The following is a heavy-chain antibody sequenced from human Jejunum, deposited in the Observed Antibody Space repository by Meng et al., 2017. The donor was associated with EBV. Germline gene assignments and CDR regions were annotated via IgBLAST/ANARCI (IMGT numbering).Heavy chain of an antibody. V-gene: IGHV3-21*06. CDR2: ISSSSSYI. CDR3: ARDRETYSSSQADY. D-gene: IGHD6-6*01. Sequence: EVQLVESGGXLVEPGGSLXLSFAASGFTFSTYTMNWVRQAPGKGLEWGSSISSSSSYIYYADSVKGRFTISRDNAKNSLFLQMNSLRAEDTAVYYCARDRETYSSSQADYWGQGTLVTVSS. CDR1: GFTFSTYT. J-gene: IGHJ4*02.